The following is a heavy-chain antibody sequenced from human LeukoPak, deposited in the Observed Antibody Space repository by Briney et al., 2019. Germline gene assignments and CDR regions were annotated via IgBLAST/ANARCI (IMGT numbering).Heavy chain of an antibody. D-gene: IGHD7-27*01. J-gene: IGHJ4*02. CDR2: ISHSGST. CDR3: ARAPPWALDY. Sequence: PSGTLSLTCTVSGDPINTRPYWWTWVRQPPGKGLEWIGEISHSGSTKYNPSLRSRVTISADESTNQVSLTFSSVTAADTAVYFCARAPPWALDYWGPGNLATVSS. CDR1: GDPINTRPYW. V-gene: IGHV4-4*02.